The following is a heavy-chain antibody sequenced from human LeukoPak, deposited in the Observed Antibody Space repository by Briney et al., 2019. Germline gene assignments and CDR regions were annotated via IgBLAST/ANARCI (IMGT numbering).Heavy chain of an antibody. CDR1: GFTFSDYY. V-gene: IGHV3-11*04. J-gene: IGHJ4*02. Sequence: PGGSLRLSCAASGFTFSDYYMSWIRQAPGKGLEWVSYISSSGSAIYYADSVKGRFTISRDNAKNSLYLQMNSLRAEDTAVYYCARAGVVVVAAVDYWGQGTLVTVSS. CDR2: ISSSGSAI. D-gene: IGHD2-15*01. CDR3: ARAGVVVVAAVDY.